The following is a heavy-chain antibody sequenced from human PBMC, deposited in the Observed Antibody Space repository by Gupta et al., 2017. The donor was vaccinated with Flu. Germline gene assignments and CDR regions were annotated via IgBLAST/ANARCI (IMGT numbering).Heavy chain of an antibody. CDR2: IDPSDSYT. V-gene: IGHV5-10-1*01. CDR1: GYSFTRYW. CDR3: ARRDSNDYYGWFDP. D-gene: IGHD3-22*01. Sequence: EVQLVQSGAEVKQPGESLRISCKGSGYSFTRYWINWVRQMPGKGLEGMGRIDPSDSYTKYSPAFQGHVTISVDKSINTAYVQWSSLKASDTAMYYCARRDSNDYYGWFDPWGQGTLVTVSS. J-gene: IGHJ5*02.